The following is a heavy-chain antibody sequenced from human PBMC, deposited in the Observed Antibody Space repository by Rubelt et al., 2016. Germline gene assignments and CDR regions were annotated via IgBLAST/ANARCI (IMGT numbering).Heavy chain of an antibody. CDR2: ISSSGSTI. CDR1: GFTFSDYY. CDR3: ARDLSSDWLLWIPYGMDV. V-gene: IGHV3-11*01. J-gene: IGHJ6*02. Sequence: QVQLVESGGGVVQPGRSLRLSCAASGFTFSDYYMSWIRQAPGKGLEWVSYISSSGSTIYYADFLKGRFTISRDNAKNSLYRQMNSLRAEDTAVYYCARDLSSDWLLWIPYGMDVWGQGTTVTVSS. D-gene: IGHD3-9*01.